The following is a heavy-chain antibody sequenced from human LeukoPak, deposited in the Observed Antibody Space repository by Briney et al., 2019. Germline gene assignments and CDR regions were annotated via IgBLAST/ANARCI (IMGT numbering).Heavy chain of an antibody. CDR1: GGTFSDFP. D-gene: IGHD2-8*02. CDR2: IIPRCGRL. J-gene: IGHJ3*02. CDR3: ATLLNFHFTGAFDI. V-gene: IGHV1-69*05. Sequence: SVKVPCKTSGGTFSDFPINWVRQATGQGLEWMGRIIPRCGRLNYPQKFQDRVTITTDEPTNTTHMELSILGSEDPAIYYCATLLNFHFTGAFDIWGQGTLVIVSS.